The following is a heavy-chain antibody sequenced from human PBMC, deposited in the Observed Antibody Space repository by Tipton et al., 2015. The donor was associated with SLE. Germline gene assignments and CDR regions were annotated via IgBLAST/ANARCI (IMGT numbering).Heavy chain of an antibody. V-gene: IGHV1-18*01. CDR3: ARATLGYSSGWYGGY. CDR1: GYTFTSYG. J-gene: IGHJ4*02. Sequence: QSGAEVKKPGASVKVSCKASGYTFTSYGISWVRQAPGQGLEWMGWISAYNGDTNYAQKFQGRVTMTTDTSTSTAYMDLRSLRSDDTAVYYCARATLGYSSGWYGGYWGQGTLVTVSS. D-gene: IGHD6-19*01. CDR2: ISAYNGDT.